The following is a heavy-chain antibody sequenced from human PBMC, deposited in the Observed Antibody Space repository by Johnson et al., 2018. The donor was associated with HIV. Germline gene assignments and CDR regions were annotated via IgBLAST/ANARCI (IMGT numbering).Heavy chain of an antibody. CDR2: ISSSGSII. J-gene: IGHJ3*02. V-gene: IGHV3-11*04. Sequence: PGKGLEWVSYISSSGSIIYSADSMQGRFTNSRDNAKNSLYLQMNSLRAEDTAVYYCARVRIGRENAFDIWGQGTMVTVSS. CDR3: ARVRIGRENAFDI. D-gene: IGHD1-26*01.